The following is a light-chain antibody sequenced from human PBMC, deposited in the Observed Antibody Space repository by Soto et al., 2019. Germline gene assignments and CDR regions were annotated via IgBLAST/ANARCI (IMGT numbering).Light chain of an antibody. CDR3: QQYGGSPSFT. V-gene: IGKV3-20*01. Sequence: IVLTQSPGTLSLSPGERATLSYRASETVDSNSLAWYQQKPGQAPRLLIYAASRRATGIPDRFIGSGSGTAFSLLITRLEPEDFAVYYCQQYGGSPSFTFGPGTRVDVK. CDR2: AAS. CDR1: ETVDSNS. J-gene: IGKJ3*01.